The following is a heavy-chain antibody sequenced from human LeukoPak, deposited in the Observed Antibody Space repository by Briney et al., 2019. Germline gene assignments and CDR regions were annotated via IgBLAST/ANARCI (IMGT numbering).Heavy chain of an antibody. CDR1: GFTFSIYN. J-gene: IGHJ4*02. CDR3: PSPDYHDNSYYINSLDY. D-gene: IGHD3-22*01. V-gene: IGHV3-48*02. CDR2: ITTSSGRN. Sequence: GGSLTLPCAASGFTFSIYNMHWVRQAPGKGLEWISYITTSSGRNYYADSVRGRFTIFRDNAKNSLYLQMSSLRDEDTAVYYCPSPDYHDNSYYINSLDYWVQGTLVTVSS.